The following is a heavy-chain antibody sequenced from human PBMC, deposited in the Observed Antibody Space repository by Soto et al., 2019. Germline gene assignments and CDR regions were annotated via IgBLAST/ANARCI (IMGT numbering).Heavy chain of an antibody. CDR1: GGSISNHY. CDR2: IYYNGNT. D-gene: IGHD7-27*01. J-gene: IGHJ4*02. CDR3: TRANWYSEY. Sequence: QVQLQESGPGLVKPSETLSLTCTVSGGSISNHYWSWIRQPPGKGLEWIGYIYYNGNTNYNPSLKCRVTMSVDTSKNQIYLKLSSVTAADTAVYYCTRANWYSEYWGQGTLVTVSS. V-gene: IGHV4-59*11.